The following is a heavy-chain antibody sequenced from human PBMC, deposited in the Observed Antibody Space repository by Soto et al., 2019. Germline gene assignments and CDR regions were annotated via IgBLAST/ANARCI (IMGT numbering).Heavy chain of an antibody. CDR2: IWYDGSNK. J-gene: IGHJ4*02. Sequence: QVQLVESGGGVVQPGRSLRLSCAASGFTFSSYGMHWVRQAPGKGLEWVAVIWYDGSNKYYADSVKGRFTISRDNSKNTLYLQMNSLRAEDTAVYYCARDGGDSSSSDFAYWGQGTLVTVSS. D-gene: IGHD6-6*01. CDR1: GFTFSSYG. V-gene: IGHV3-33*01. CDR3: ARDGGDSSSSDFAY.